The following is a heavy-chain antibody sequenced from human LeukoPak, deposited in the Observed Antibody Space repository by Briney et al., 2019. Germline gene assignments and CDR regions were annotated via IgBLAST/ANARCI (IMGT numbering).Heavy chain of an antibody. Sequence: GGSLRLSCAASGFTVSSNYMSWDRQAPGKGLEWVSVIYAGGSTYYADSVKGRFIISRDNSKNTLYLQMNSLRAEDTAVYYCARATGRVVRGITWRYFDYWGQGTLVTVSS. D-gene: IGHD3-10*01. J-gene: IGHJ4*02. CDR3: ARATGRVVRGITWRYFDY. CDR1: GFTVSSNY. CDR2: IYAGGST. V-gene: IGHV3-53*01.